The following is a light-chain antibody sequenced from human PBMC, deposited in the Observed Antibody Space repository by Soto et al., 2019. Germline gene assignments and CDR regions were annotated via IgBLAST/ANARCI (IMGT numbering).Light chain of an antibody. J-gene: IGLJ3*02. V-gene: IGLV2-14*01. CDR2: EVT. CDR1: NSDIGHYNY. CDR3: TSYTCKRGWV. Sequence: QSALTQPASVSGSPGQSITIACAGTNSDIGHYNYVSWYQQHPGQAPKLIISEVTSPPSGVSECFSGSNAGITASLTIAGLQTDDDADYYCTSYTCKRGWVFGGGTKLTVL.